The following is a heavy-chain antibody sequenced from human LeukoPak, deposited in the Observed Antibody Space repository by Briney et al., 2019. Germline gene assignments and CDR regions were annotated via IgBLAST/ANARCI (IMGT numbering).Heavy chain of an antibody. CDR1: GYRFSNYW. D-gene: IGHD2-15*01. CDR2: IYPGDSDI. CDR3: ARQEYCSGGSCYTWFDP. J-gene: IGHJ5*02. V-gene: IGHV5-51*01. Sequence: HGESLKISCKGSGYRFSNYWIGWVRHMPGKGLEWMGMIYPGDSDIGYSPSFQGQVTISADKSISTAYLQWGSLKASDTAMYYCARQEYCSGGSCYTWFDPWGQGTLVTVSS.